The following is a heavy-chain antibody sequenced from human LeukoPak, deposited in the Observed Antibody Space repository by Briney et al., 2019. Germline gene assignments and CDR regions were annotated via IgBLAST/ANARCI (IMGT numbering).Heavy chain of an antibody. CDR2: IHPNTGGT. J-gene: IGHJ6*03. V-gene: IGHV1-2*02. CDR3: ARDRAYFHSGSDYYYMDV. D-gene: IGHD3-10*01. Sequence: ASVKVSCKASGYTFTDYYIHWVRQAPGQGLEWMGWIHPNTGGTNSAQKFQGRVTMTRDTSISTVYLDLTRLRSDDTAVYYCARDRAYFHSGSDYYYMDVWGKGTTVTVSS. CDR1: GYTFTDYY.